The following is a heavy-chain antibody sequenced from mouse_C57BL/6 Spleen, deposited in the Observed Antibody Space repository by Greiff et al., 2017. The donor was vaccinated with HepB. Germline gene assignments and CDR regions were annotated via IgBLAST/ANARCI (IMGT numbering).Heavy chain of an antibody. CDR3: AIEGVVATDD. V-gene: IGHV1-50*01. Sequence: QVQLQQPGAELVKPGASVKLSCKASGYTFTSYWMQWVKQRPGQGLEWIGEIDPSDSYTNYNQKFKGKATLTVDTSSSTAYMQLSSLTSEDSAVYYCAIEGVVATDDWGQGTTLTVSS. CDR1: GYTFTSYW. CDR2: IDPSDSYT. D-gene: IGHD1-1*01. J-gene: IGHJ2*01.